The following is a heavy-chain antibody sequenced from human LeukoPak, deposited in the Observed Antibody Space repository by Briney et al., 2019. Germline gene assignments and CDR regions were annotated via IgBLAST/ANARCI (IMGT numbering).Heavy chain of an antibody. CDR1: GGSISSGGYY. D-gene: IGHD3-10*01. V-gene: IGHV4-31*03. J-gene: IGHJ4*02. CDR3: AREPEMVRGVRSPDY. Sequence: SETLSLTCTVSGGSISSGGYYWSWIRQHPGKGLEWIGYIYYSGSTYYNPSLKSRVTISVDTSKNQFSLKLSSVTAADTAVYYCAREPEMVRGVRSPDYWGQGTLVTVSS. CDR2: IYYSGST.